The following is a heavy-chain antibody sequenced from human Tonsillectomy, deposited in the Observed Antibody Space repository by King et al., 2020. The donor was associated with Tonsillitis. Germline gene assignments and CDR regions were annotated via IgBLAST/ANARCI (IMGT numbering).Heavy chain of an antibody. D-gene: IGHD5-12*01. CDR3: AKAKGGTSGYEYLFDY. J-gene: IGHJ4*02. Sequence: VQLVESGGGVVQPGRSLRLSCAASGFTFSSYGMHWVRQAPGKGLEWVADISNDGSNIHYADSVKGRFTISRDNSKKTLYLQMNSLRAEDTAVYYCAKAKGGTSGYEYLFDYWGRGTLVTVSS. CDR2: ISNDGSNI. CDR1: GFTFSSYG. V-gene: IGHV3-30*18.